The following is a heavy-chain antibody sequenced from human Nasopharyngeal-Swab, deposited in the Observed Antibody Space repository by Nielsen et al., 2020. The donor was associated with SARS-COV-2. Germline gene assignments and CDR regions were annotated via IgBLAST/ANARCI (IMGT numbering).Heavy chain of an antibody. D-gene: IGHD3-16*01. CDR3: ARLGGGGYYYYYYYMDV. CDR1: GDSIRSGNY. V-gene: IGHV4-38-2*02. CDR2: IYHNGRT. J-gene: IGHJ6*03. Sequence: SETLSLTCTVSGDSIRSGNYWGWIRQPPGKGLEWIGSIYHNGRTNYKPSLKSRVTISVDTSKNHFSLKLSSVTAADTAVYYCARLGGGGYYYYYYYMDVWGKGTTVTVSS.